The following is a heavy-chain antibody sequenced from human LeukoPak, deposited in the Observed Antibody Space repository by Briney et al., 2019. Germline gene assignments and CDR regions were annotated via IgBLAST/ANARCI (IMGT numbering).Heavy chain of an antibody. D-gene: IGHD2-2*01. CDR2: IHTSGST. V-gene: IGHV4-4*07. CDR3: ARHPRYCSSTSCYDY. CDR1: GGSISSYY. Sequence: SETLSLTCTVSGGSISSYYWTWIRQPAGKGLEWIGRIHTSGSTNHNPSLKSRVTMSVDTSNNQFSLKLSSVTAADTAVYYCARHPRYCSSTSCYDYWGQGTLVTVSS. J-gene: IGHJ4*02.